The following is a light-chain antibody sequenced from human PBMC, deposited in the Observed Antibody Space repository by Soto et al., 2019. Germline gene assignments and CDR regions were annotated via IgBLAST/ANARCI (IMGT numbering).Light chain of an antibody. CDR3: CSYAGSSTLYV. J-gene: IGLJ1*01. CDR1: SSDIGTYNL. V-gene: IGLV2-23*02. CDR2: EVN. Sequence: QSVLTHPASVSGSPRQSITISCTGTSSDIGTYNLVSWYQQHPRKAPKLMIYEVNKRPSGVSDRFSGSKSGNTASLTISGLQAEDEADYYCCSYAGSSTLYVFGTGTKVTVI.